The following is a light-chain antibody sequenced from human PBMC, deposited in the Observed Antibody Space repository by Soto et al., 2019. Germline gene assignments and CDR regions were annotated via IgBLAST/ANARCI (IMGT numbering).Light chain of an antibody. Sequence: DSQMTQSPSTLSASVGDRVTITCRASQSISSWLAWYQQKPGKAPKLLIYKACSLESGVPSRFSGSRSGTEFTLTLSSLQPDDFATYHCQQYNSYSHTFGQGTKLEIK. CDR3: QQYNSYSHT. V-gene: IGKV1-5*03. J-gene: IGKJ2*01. CDR2: KAC. CDR1: QSISSW.